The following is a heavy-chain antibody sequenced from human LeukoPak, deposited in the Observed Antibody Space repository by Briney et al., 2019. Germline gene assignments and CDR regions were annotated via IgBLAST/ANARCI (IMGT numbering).Heavy chain of an antibody. Sequence: PSETLSLTCTVSGGSTSSYYWSWIRQPAGKGLEWIGRIYTSGSTNYNPSLKSRVTMSVDTSKNQFSLKLSSVTAADTAVYYCARDTYYYGSGSYPLDYWGQGTLVTVSS. CDR1: GGSTSSYY. V-gene: IGHV4-4*07. D-gene: IGHD3-10*01. CDR3: ARDTYYYGSGSYPLDY. CDR2: IYTSGST. J-gene: IGHJ4*02.